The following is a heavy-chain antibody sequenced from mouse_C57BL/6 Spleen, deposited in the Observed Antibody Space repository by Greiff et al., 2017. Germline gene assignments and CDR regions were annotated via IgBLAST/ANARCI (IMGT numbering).Heavy chain of an antibody. CDR3: ATGSSYGYAMDY. CDR2: ISYSGST. Sequence: VQLKESGPGMVKPSQSLSLTCTVTGYSITSGYDWHWIRHFPGNKLEWMGYISYSGSTNYNPSLKSRISITHDTSKNHFFLKLNSVTTEDTATYCCATGSSYGYAMDYWGQGTSVTVSS. CDR1: GYSITSGYD. D-gene: IGHD1-1*01. V-gene: IGHV3-1*01. J-gene: IGHJ4*01.